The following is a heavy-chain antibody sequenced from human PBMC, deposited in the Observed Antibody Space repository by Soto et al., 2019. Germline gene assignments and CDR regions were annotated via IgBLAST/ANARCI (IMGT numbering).Heavy chain of an antibody. Sequence: EVQLVDSGGGLVQPGWSLRLSCAASGFTFSSYWMHWVRQAPGKGLVWVSRINSDGTSTFYADSVKGRFTISRDNAKNVLYLQINSLRDEDTAVYYCARGIRGYYGSDYWGQGTLVTVSS. V-gene: IGHV3-74*01. CDR3: ARGIRGYYGSDY. J-gene: IGHJ4*02. CDR1: GFTFSSYW. D-gene: IGHD3-10*01. CDR2: INSDGTST.